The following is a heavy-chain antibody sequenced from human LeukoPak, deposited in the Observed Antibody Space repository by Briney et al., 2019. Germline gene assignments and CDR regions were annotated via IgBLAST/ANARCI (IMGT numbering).Heavy chain of an antibody. CDR1: GGSISSGGYY. D-gene: IGHD5-18*01. CDR2: IYHSGST. J-gene: IGHJ4*02. CDR3: ARVGVGYSYGYDF. V-gene: IGHV4-30-2*01. Sequence: SETLSLTCTVSGGSISSGGYYWSWIRQPPGKGLEWIGYIYHSGSTYYNPSLKSRVTISVDRSKNQFFLKLSSVTAADTAVYYCARVGVGYSYGYDFWGQGTLVTVSS.